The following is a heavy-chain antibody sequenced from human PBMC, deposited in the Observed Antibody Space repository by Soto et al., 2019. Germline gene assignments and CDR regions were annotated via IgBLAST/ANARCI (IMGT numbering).Heavy chain of an antibody. V-gene: IGHV1-18*01. CDR1: GYTFTSYG. Sequence: ASVKVSCTASGYTFTSYGISWVRQAPGQGLERMGWISAYNGNTNDAQKLQGRVTMTTDTSTSTAYTELRILRSDRTAVYYWARGAAGTADASDMWGQATMAT. D-gene: IGHD6-13*01. CDR3: ARGAAGTADASDM. J-gene: IGHJ3*02. CDR2: ISAYNGNT.